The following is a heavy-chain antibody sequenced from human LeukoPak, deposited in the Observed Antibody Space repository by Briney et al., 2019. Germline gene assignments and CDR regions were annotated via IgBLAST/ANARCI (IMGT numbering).Heavy chain of an antibody. Sequence: SETLSLTCTVSGGSISSSSYYWGWIRQPPGKGLEWIGSIYYSGSTYYNPSLKRRVTISVDTSKNQFSLKLSSVTAADTPVYYCARIYGSGSYCFDYWGQGTLVTVSS. CDR2: IYYSGST. CDR1: GGSISSSSYY. V-gene: IGHV4-39*07. J-gene: IGHJ4*02. D-gene: IGHD3-10*01. CDR3: ARIYGSGSYCFDY.